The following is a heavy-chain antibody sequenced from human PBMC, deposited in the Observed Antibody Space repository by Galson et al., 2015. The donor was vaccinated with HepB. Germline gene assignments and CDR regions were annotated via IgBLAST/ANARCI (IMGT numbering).Heavy chain of an antibody. Sequence: SVKVSCKASGFTFTSSAMHWVRQAPGQGLEWMGWINPNSGGTNYAQKFQGRVTMTRDTSISTAYMELSRLRSDDTAMYYCARASPYCSSTSCYTKGQQWDYWGQGTLVTVSS. CDR2: INPNSGGT. V-gene: IGHV1-2*02. CDR3: ARASPYCSSTSCYTKGQQWDY. D-gene: IGHD2-2*02. CDR1: GFTFTSSA. J-gene: IGHJ4*02.